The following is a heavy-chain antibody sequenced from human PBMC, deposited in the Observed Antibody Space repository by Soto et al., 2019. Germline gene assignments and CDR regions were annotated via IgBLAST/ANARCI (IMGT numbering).Heavy chain of an antibody. CDR1: GGTFSSYA. Sequence: QVQLVQSGAEVKKPGSSVKVSCKASGGTFSSYAISWVRQAPGQGLEWMGGIIPIFGTANYAQKFQGRVTITADESTSTAYMELSSLRSEDTAVYYCARGLTWGSSGYSYGDYYYGMDVWGQGTTVTVSS. J-gene: IGHJ6*02. CDR2: IIPIFGTA. CDR3: ARGLTWGSSGYSYGDYYYGMDV. D-gene: IGHD5-18*01. V-gene: IGHV1-69*01.